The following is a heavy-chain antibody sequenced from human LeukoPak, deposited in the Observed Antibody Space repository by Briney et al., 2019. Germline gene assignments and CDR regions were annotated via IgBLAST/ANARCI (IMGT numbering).Heavy chain of an antibody. CDR2: IYSSGST. Sequence: SETLSLTCTVSGGSISSYYWSWIRQPAGKGLEWIGRIYSSGSTNYNPSLNGRVTISVDKSKNQFSLKLSSVTGADTAVYYCARSPTVTNTVDYWGQGTLVTASS. CDR1: GGSISSYY. J-gene: IGHJ4*02. V-gene: IGHV4-4*07. CDR3: ARSPTVTNTVDY. D-gene: IGHD4-17*01.